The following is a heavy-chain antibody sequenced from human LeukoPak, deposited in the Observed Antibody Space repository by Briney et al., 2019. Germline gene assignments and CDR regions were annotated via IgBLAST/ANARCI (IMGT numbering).Heavy chain of an antibody. V-gene: IGHV5-10-1*01. CDR3: ARHGSDYYDSSGYLDYYFDY. D-gene: IGHD3-22*01. J-gene: IGHJ4*02. CDR1: GYSFTSYW. Sequence: GESLRISCKGSGYSFTSYWISWVRQMPGKGLEWMGRIDPSDSYTNYSPSFQGHVTISADKSISTAYLQWSSLKASDTAMYYCARHGSDYYDSSGYLDYYFDYWGQGTLVTVSS. CDR2: IDPSDSYT.